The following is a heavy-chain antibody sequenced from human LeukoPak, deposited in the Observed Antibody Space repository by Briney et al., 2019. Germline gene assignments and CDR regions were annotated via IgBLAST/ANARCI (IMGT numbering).Heavy chain of an antibody. CDR3: TRGSAFDI. CDR2: IRSSSTNI. Sequence: GGSLRLSCAASGFTVSNYGMNWVRQAPGKGLEWVSYIRSSSTNIYYADSVKGRFTISRDNAKDSLFLQMDSLRADDTAVYYCTRGSAFDIWGQGTKVTVSS. J-gene: IGHJ3*02. CDR1: GFTVSNYG. V-gene: IGHV3-48*04.